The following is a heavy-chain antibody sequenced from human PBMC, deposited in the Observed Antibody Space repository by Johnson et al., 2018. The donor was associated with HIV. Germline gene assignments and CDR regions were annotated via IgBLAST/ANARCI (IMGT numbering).Heavy chain of an antibody. V-gene: IGHV3-30*03. CDR3: ALYPPDAFDI. Sequence: QVLESGGGVVQPGRSLRLSYVASGFTFSSYGMHWVRQAPGKGLEWVAFISYDGSNKHYGDSVKGRFTISRDDSKNTLYLQMNSLRAEDTAVYYCALYPPDAFDIWGQGTMVTVSS. J-gene: IGHJ3*02. CDR1: GFTFSSYG. D-gene: IGHD5/OR15-5a*01. CDR2: ISYDGSNK.